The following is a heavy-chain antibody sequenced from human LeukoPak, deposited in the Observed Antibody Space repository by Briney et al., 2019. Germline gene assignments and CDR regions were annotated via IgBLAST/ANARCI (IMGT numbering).Heavy chain of an antibody. V-gene: IGHV5-51*01. CDR2: IYPGDSDT. D-gene: IGHD4-11*01. Sequence: GESLKIPCKGSGYSFTSYWIGWVRQMPGKGLEWMGIIYPGDSDTRYSPSFQGQVTISADKSISTAYLQWSSLKASDTAMYYCARHLYSNLVLDAFDIWGQGTMVTVSS. CDR3: ARHLYSNLVLDAFDI. J-gene: IGHJ3*02. CDR1: GYSFTSYW.